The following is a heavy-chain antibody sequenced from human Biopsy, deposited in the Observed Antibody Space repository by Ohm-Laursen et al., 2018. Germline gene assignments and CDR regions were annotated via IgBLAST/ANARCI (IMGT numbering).Heavy chain of an antibody. V-gene: IGHV1-69*04. CDR1: GGPSSNYA. D-gene: IGHD3-3*01. CDR3: AADADGYYTEFDY. Sequence: SSVKVSCKASGGPSSNYAFSWVRQAPGQGLEWVGRIVPILGHLNYAQRFQGRVSITADRSTTYVYMELSRLTSGDTAVYYCAADADGYYTEFDYWGPGTLVTVSS. J-gene: IGHJ4*02. CDR2: IVPILGHL.